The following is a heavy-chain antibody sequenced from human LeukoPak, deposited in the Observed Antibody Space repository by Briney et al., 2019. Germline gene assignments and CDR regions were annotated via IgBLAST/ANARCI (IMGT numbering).Heavy chain of an antibody. Sequence: GGSLRLSCAASGFTFTSYSMNWVRQAPGKGLEWVSYISSSSSTIYYADSVKGRFTISRDKAKNSLYLQMNSLRAEDTAVYYCAREYCSSTSCLYDYWGQGTLVTVSS. D-gene: IGHD2-2*01. CDR1: GFTFTSYS. CDR2: ISSSSSTI. CDR3: AREYCSSTSCLYDY. J-gene: IGHJ4*02. V-gene: IGHV3-48*01.